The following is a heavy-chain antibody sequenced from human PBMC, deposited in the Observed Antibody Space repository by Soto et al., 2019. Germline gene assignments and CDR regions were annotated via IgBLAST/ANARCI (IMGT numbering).Heavy chain of an antibody. CDR2: INPNSGGT. V-gene: IGHV1-2*04. CDR3: ARAGRGGYSSSWYENWFDP. Sequence: GASVKVSCKASGYTFTGYYMHWVRQAPGQGLEWMGWINPNSGGTNYAQKFQGWVTMTRDTSISTAYMELSRLRSDDTAVYYCARAGRGGYSSSWYENWFDPWGQGTLVTVSS. D-gene: IGHD6-13*01. J-gene: IGHJ5*02. CDR1: GYTFTGYY.